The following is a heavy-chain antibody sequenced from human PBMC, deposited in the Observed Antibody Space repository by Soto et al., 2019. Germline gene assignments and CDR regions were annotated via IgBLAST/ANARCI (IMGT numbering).Heavy chain of an antibody. CDR1: GFTFSSYG. J-gene: IGHJ4*02. CDR2: IWYDGSNK. V-gene: IGHV3-33*01. CDR3: ARDYDSSGYPRYYFDY. D-gene: IGHD3-22*01. Sequence: QVQLVESGGGVVQPGRSLRLSCAPSGFTFSSYGMHWVRQAPGKGLEWVAVIWYDGSNKYYADSVKGRFTISRDNSKNTLYLQMNSLRAEDTAVYYCARDYDSSGYPRYYFDYWGQGTLVTVSS.